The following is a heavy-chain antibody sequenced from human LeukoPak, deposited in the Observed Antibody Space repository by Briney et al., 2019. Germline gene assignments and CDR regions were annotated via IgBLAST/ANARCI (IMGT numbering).Heavy chain of an antibody. D-gene: IGHD3-10*01. V-gene: IGHV1-69*01. J-gene: IGHJ4*02. CDR3: ARELSYYYGSGSYYYFDY. CDR1: GGTFSSYA. Sequence: ASVKVSCKASGGTFSSYAISWVRQAPGQGLEWMGGIIPIIGTANYAQKFQGRVTITADQSTSTAYMELSSLRSEDTAVYYCARELSYYYGSGSYYYFDYWGQGTLVTVSS. CDR2: IIPIIGTA.